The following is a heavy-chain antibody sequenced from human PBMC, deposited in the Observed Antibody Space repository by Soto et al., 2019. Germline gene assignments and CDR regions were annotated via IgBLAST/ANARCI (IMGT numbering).Heavy chain of an antibody. J-gene: IGHJ4*02. V-gene: IGHV4-30-4*01. CDR2: IYYSGST. Sequence: SETLSLTCTVSGGSISSGDYYWSWIRQPPGKGLEWIGYIYYSGSTYYNPSLKSRVTISVDTSKNQFSLKLSSVTAADTAVYYCARRLYSGYDTPFIDYWGQGTLVTVSS. CDR1: GGSISSGDYY. D-gene: IGHD5-12*01. CDR3: ARRLYSGYDTPFIDY.